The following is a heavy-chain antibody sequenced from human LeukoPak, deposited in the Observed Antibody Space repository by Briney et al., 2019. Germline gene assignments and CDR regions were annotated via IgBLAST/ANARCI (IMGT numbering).Heavy chain of an antibody. J-gene: IGHJ4*02. CDR2: IYYSGST. D-gene: IGHD5-18*01. CDR1: GGSISSGDYY. CDR3: ARDRDTEAHLDY. Sequence: SQTLSLTCTVSGGSISSGDYYWSWIRQPPGKGLEWIGYIYYSGSTYYNPSLKSRVTISVDTSKNQFSLKLSSVTAADTAVYYCARDRDTEAHLDYWGQGTLVTVSS. V-gene: IGHV4-30-4*01.